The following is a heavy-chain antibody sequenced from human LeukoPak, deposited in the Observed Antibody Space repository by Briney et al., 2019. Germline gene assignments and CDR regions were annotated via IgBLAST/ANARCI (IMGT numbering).Heavy chain of an antibody. CDR3: ARRGYSSGWYVLGISYYFDY. CDR2: MNPSSGNT. Sequence: ASVKVSCKASGYTFTSYDINWVRQATGQGLEWMGWMNPSSGNTGYAQKFQGRVTITRNTSISTAYMELSSLRSEDTAVYYCARRGYSSGWYVLGISYYFDYWGQGTLVTVSS. D-gene: IGHD6-19*01. V-gene: IGHV1-8*03. CDR1: GYTFTSYD. J-gene: IGHJ4*02.